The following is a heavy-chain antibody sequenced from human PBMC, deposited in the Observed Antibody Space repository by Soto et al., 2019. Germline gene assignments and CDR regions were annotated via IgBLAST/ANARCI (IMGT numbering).Heavy chain of an antibody. V-gene: IGHV1-18*01. J-gene: IGHJ4*02. CDR1: GYTFSSYG. CDR2: ISAYNGNT. Sequence: ASVKVSCKASGYTFSSYGISWVRLAPGQGLEWMGWISAYNGNTNYAPKVQGRVTMTTDTSTTTAHMELRSLRSDDTAVYYCARDGRGGSAWCPLDFWGQGTLVTVSS. D-gene: IGHD6-19*01. CDR3: ARDGRGGSAWCPLDF.